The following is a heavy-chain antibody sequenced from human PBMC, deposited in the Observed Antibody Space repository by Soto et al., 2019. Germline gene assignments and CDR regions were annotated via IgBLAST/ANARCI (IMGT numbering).Heavy chain of an antibody. Sequence: EVQLVESGGGLVLPGGSLRLSCAASGFTFSSYWMHWVRLAPGKGLVWVSRINTDGISTTYADSVKGRFTISRDKAKNTLYLQMNSLRADDTAVYYCARGRGYQYYSMDVWGQGTTVTVSS. V-gene: IGHV3-74*01. CDR2: INTDGIST. CDR3: ARGRGYQYYSMDV. CDR1: GFTFSSYW. J-gene: IGHJ6*02.